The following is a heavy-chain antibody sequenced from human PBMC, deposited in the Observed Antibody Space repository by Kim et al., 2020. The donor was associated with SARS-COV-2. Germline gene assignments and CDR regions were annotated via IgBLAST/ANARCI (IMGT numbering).Heavy chain of an antibody. Sequence: GGSLRLSCAASGFTFSSYGMHWVRQAPGKGLEWVAVIWYDGSNKYYADSVKGRFTISRDNSKNTLYLQVNSLRAEDTAVYYCAKGDSGSYFSAFDIWGQGTMVTVSS. D-gene: IGHD1-26*01. V-gene: IGHV3-33*06. CDR2: IWYDGSNK. J-gene: IGHJ3*02. CDR3: AKGDSGSYFSAFDI. CDR1: GFTFSSYG.